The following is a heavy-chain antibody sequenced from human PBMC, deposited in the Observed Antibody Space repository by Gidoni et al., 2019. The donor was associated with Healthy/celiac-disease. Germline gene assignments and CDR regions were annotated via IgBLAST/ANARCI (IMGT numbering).Heavy chain of an antibody. CDR3: AKEVGSSWQINSEKSPFDP. CDR1: GFTFSSYA. Sequence: EVQLVESGGGLVQPGGSLRLSCAASGFTFSSYAMSWVRQAPGKGLEWVSAISGSGGSTYYADSVKGRFTISRDNSKNTLYLQMNSLRAEDTAVYYCAKEVGSSWQINSEKSPFDPWGQGTLVTVSS. D-gene: IGHD6-13*01. J-gene: IGHJ5*02. CDR2: ISGSGGST. V-gene: IGHV3-23*04.